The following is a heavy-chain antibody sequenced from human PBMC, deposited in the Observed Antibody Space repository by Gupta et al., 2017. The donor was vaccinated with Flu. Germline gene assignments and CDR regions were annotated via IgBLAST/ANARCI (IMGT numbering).Heavy chain of an antibody. D-gene: IGHD6-13*01. CDR1: GFAFGTYA. CDR2: ISSSSTYI. V-gene: IGHV3-21*01. CDR3: ARDAAGTDFNWFDP. Sequence: EVQLVESGGGLVKRGGSLRLSCEGKGFAFGTYALNWVRQVPGKGLEWVASISSSSTYIFYHDSVKGRFTTSRDNAKNSVFLQMNSLRSEDTAVYHCARDAAGTDFNWFDPWGPGTLVTVSS. J-gene: IGHJ5*01.